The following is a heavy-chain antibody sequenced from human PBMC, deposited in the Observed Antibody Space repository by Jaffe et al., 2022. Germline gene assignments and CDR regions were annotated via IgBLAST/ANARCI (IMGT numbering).Heavy chain of an antibody. D-gene: IGHD4-17*01. CDR1: GFTFSSYG. J-gene: IGHJ4*02. CDR2: IRYDGSNK. CDR3: AKDSHHYGDFYFDY. V-gene: IGHV3-30*02. Sequence: QVQLVESGGGVVQPGGSLRLSCAASGFTFSSYGMHWVRQAPGKGLEWVAFIRYDGSNKYYADSVKGRFTISRDNSKNTLYLQMNSLRAEDTAVYYCAKDSHHYGDFYFDYWGQGTLVTVSS.